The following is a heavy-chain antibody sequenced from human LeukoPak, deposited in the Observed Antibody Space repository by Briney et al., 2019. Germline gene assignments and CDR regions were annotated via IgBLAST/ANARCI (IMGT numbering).Heavy chain of an antibody. CDR2: ISYDGSNK. CDR1: GFTFSSYA. Sequence: GRSLRLSCAASGFTFSSYAMHWVRQAPGKGLEWVAVISYDGSNKYYADSVKGRFTISRDNSKNTLYLQMNSLRAEDTAVYYCARDLAAVWGSYRSNWFDPGGQGTLVTVSS. V-gene: IGHV3-30*04. D-gene: IGHD3-16*02. J-gene: IGHJ5*02. CDR3: ARDLAAVWGSYRSNWFDP.